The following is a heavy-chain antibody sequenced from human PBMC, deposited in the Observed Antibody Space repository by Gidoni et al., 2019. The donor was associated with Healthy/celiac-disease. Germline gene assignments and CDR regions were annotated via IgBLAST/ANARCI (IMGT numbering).Heavy chain of an antibody. J-gene: IGHJ4*02. CDR3: ARSSSWTSLDY. Sequence: SGGSISSGSYYWSWIRQPAGKGLEWIGRIYTSGSTNYNPSLKSRVTISVDTSKNQFSLKLSSVTAADTAVYYCARSSSWTSLDYWGQGTLVTVSS. D-gene: IGHD6-13*01. CDR2: IYTSGST. V-gene: IGHV4-61*02. CDR1: GGSISSGSYY.